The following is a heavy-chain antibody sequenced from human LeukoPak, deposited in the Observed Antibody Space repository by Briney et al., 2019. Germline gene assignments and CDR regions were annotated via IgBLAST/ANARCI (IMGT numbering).Heavy chain of an antibody. Sequence: PSYTLSLTCTASGSSTSSYYWGGSRHPPGTGLEWIGYVYSTGSTNYNPSLKSRVTISVDTSKNQFSLRLISVTAADTAVYYCARFWFGESTFDDWGQGTLVTVSS. D-gene: IGHD3-10*01. CDR1: GSSTSSYY. J-gene: IGHJ4*02. CDR2: VYSTGST. CDR3: ARFWFGESTFDD. V-gene: IGHV4-59*07.